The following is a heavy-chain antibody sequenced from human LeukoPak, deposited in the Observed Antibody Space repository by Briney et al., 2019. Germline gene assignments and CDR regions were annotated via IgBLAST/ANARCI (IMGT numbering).Heavy chain of an antibody. CDR2: ISSSATYI. CDR1: GFTFSSYT. V-gene: IGHV3-21*01. Sequence: GGSLRLSCAGSGFTFSSYTMNWVRQAPGKGLECVSSISSSATYIYYADSVRGRFTISRDDAKNSLFLHMNSLRAEDTAVYYCATWDDYGDYVAFEYWGQGTLFTVSS. D-gene: IGHD4-17*01. J-gene: IGHJ4*02. CDR3: ATWDDYGDYVAFEY.